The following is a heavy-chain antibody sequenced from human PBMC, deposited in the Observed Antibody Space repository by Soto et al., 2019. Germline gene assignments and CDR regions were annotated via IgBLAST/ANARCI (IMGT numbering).Heavy chain of an antibody. V-gene: IGHV3-21*01. CDR1: GFTFSSYS. CDR3: ARDCRGSTSCHFDY. J-gene: IGHJ4*02. D-gene: IGHD2-2*01. CDR2: ISSSSSYI. Sequence: EVQLVESGGGLVKPRGSLRLSCAASGFTFSSYSMNWVRQAPGKGLEWVSSISSSSSYIYYADSVKGRFTISRDNAKNSLYLQMNSLRAEDTAVYYCARDCRGSTSCHFDYWGQGTLVTVSS.